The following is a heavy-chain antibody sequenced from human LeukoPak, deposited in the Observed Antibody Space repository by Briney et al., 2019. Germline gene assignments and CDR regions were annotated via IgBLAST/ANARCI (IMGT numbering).Heavy chain of an antibody. J-gene: IGHJ3*02. CDR3: ARGIDYYDSSGYLHAFDI. CDR1: GGSLSSYY. D-gene: IGHD3-22*01. CDR2: IYTSGST. Sequence: SETLSLTCTVSGGSLSSYYWSWIRQPAGKRLEWIGRIYTSGSTNYNPSLKSRVTMSVDTSKNQFSLKLSSVTAADTAVYYCARGIDYYDSSGYLHAFDIWGQGTMVTVSS. V-gene: IGHV4-4*07.